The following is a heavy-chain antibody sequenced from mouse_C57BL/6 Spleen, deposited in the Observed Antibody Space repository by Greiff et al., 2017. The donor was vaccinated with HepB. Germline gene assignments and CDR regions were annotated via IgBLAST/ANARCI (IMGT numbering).Heavy chain of an antibody. CDR3: ARDYGSSLPFAY. CDR1: GYTFTSYW. J-gene: IGHJ3*01. D-gene: IGHD1-1*01. Sequence: QVQLQQPGAELVKPGASVKLSCKASGYTFTSYWMHWVKQRPGQGLEWIGMIHPNSGSTNYNEKFKSKATLTVDKSSSTAYMQLSSLTSEDSAVYYCARDYGSSLPFAYLGQGTLVTVSA. CDR2: IHPNSGST. V-gene: IGHV1-64*01.